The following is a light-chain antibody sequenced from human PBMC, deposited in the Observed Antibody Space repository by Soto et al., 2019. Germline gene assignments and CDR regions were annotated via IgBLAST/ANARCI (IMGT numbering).Light chain of an antibody. V-gene: IGKV1-27*01. CDR3: QKYNSAPQT. CDR1: QGISHY. Sequence: DLQMTQSPSSLSASVGDRVTITCRASQGISHYLAWYQQKPGKVPKLLIYAASTLQSGVPSRFSGSGSGTDFTLTISSLQPEDVATYYCQKYNSAPQTFGQGTKVDIK. J-gene: IGKJ1*01. CDR2: AAS.